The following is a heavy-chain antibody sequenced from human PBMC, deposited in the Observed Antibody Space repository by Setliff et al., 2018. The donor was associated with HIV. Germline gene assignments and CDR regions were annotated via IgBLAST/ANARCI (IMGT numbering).Heavy chain of an antibody. V-gene: IGHV4-39*07. D-gene: IGHD3-10*01. CDR3: ARLVRGGSGHYFDY. CDR1: GVTFSSKNYY. Sequence: SETLSLTCAVSGVTFSSKNYYWGWIRQPPGKGLEWIGTVFYSGSTSYSPPLKSRVTISVDTSKNQFSLKLKSVTAADTVLYYCARLVRGGSGHYFDYWGQGKLVTVSS. J-gene: IGHJ4*02. CDR2: VFYSGST.